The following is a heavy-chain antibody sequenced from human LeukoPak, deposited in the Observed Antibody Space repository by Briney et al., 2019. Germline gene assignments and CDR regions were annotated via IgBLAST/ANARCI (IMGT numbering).Heavy chain of an antibody. CDR2: IIPIFGTA. J-gene: IGHJ6*03. CDR1: GGTFCSYA. V-gene: IGHV1-69*13. D-gene: IGHD2-2*01. Sequence: SVKVSCKASGGTFCSYAISWVRQAPGQGLEWMGGIIPIFGTANYAQKFQGRVTITADESTSTAYMELSSLRSEDTAVYYCALNSGGLPAPPRLTYYYYYYMDVWGKGTTVTISS. CDR3: ALNSGGLPAPPRLTYYYYYYMDV.